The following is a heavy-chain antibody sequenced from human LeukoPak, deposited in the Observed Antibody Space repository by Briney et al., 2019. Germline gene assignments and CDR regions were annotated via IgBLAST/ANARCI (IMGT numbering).Heavy chain of an antibody. CDR1: GFIFGDYG. J-gene: IGHJ4*02. CDR3: ARDRGSGSYYSQD. V-gene: IGHV3-7*01. D-gene: IGHD3-10*01. CDR2: IKQDGSEK. Sequence: GGSLRLSCTASGFIFGDYGMSWFRQAPGKGLEWVANIKQDGSEKYYVDSVKGRFTISRDNAKNSLYLQMNSLRAEDTAVYYCARDRGSGSYYSQDWGQGTLVTVSS.